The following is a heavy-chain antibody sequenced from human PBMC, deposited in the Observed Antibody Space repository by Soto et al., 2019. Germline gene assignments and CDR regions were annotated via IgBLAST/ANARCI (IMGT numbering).Heavy chain of an antibody. D-gene: IGHD6-6*01. CDR2: INPSGGST. CDR1: GYTFTSYY. Sequence: GASVKVSCKASGYTFTSYYMHWVRQAPGQGLEWMGIINPSGGSTSYAQKFQGRVTMTRDTSTSTVYMELSSLRSEDTAVYYCARETNPQDDSSSWSGWFDPWGQGTLVTVSS. J-gene: IGHJ5*02. V-gene: IGHV1-46*01. CDR3: ARETNPQDDSSSWSGWFDP.